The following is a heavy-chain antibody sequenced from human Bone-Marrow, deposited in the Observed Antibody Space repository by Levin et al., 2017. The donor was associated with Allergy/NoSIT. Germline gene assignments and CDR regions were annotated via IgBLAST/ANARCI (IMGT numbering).Heavy chain of an antibody. D-gene: IGHD3-10*01. CDR2: LIAIFGTP. CDR3: VSLEDYGSGSFSFDY. Sequence: SVKVSCKASGGTFSSSAISWVRQAPGQGLEWMGGLIAIFGTPKYAQKFQGRVTISADASTSTAYMELSSLTSEDTAVYYCVSLEDYGSGSFSFDYWGQGTLVTVSS. CDR1: GGTFSSSA. J-gene: IGHJ4*02. V-gene: IGHV1-69*13.